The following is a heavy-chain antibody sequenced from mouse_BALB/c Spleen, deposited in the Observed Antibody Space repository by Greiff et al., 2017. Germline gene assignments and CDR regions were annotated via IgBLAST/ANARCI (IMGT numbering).Heavy chain of an antibody. V-gene: IGHV1-69*02. CDR3: ARGGLDTMITFAY. D-gene: IGHD2-4*01. CDR2: IDPSDSET. CDR1: GYTFTSYW. J-gene: IGHJ3*01. Sequence: QVQLQQPGAELVKPGAPVKLSCKASGYTFTSYWMNWVKQRPGRGLEWIGRIDPSDSETHYNQKFKDKATLTVDKSSSTAYIQLSSLTSEDSAVYYCARGGLDTMITFAYWGQGTLVTVSA.